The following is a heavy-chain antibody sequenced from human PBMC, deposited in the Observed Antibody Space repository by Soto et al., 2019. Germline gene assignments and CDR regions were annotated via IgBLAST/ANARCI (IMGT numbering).Heavy chain of an antibody. CDR3: ARIEADTAMVDYYYGMDV. CDR1: GGSISSYY. CDR2: IYYSGST. Sequence: SETLSLTCTVSGGSISSYYWSWIRQPPGKGLEWIGYIYYSGSTNYNPSLKSRVTISVDTSKNQFSLKLSSVTAADTAVYYCARIEADTAMVDYYYGMDVWGQGTTVT. J-gene: IGHJ6*02. V-gene: IGHV4-59*08. D-gene: IGHD5-18*01.